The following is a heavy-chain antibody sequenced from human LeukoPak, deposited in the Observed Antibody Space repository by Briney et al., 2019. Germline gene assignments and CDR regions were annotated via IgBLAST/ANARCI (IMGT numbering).Heavy chain of an antibody. CDR3: ARVSGSYHLYYYYGMDV. J-gene: IGHJ6*02. Sequence: GGSLRLSCAASGFTFSSYWMHWVRQAPGKGLVWVSRINSDGSSTSYADSVKGRFTISRDNAKNTLYLQMNSLRAEDTAVYYCARVSGSYHLYYYYGMDVWGQGTTVTVSS. CDR2: INSDGSST. CDR1: GFTFSSYW. V-gene: IGHV3-74*01. D-gene: IGHD1-26*01.